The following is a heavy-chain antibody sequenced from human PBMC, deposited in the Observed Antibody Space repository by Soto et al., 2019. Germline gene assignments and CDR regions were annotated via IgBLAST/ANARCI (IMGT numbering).Heavy chain of an antibody. V-gene: IGHV3-30*18. J-gene: IGHJ4*02. CDR1: GLTFSSYG. Sequence: SGGSLRLSCAASGLTFSSYGMHWVRQAPGKGLEWVAVISYDGSNKYYADSVKGRFTISRDNSKNTLYLQMNSLRAEDTAVYYCAKGPKVYNWNYYFDYWGQGTLVTVSS. CDR3: AKGPKVYNWNYYFDY. CDR2: ISYDGSNK. D-gene: IGHD1-7*01.